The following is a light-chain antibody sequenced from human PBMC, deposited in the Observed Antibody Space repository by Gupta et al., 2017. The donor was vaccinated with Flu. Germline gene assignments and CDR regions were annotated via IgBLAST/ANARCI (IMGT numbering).Light chain of an antibody. CDR2: GAS. CDR1: QSVNSIF. J-gene: IGKJ3*01. CDR3: LQYDNKWGHFT. V-gene: IGKV3-20*01. Sequence: LSLCPGERANLSGRASQSVNSIFLAWYKHKPGQAPRLLIYGASNRALGIHDRFSGGGDGTVFTLTISRREREDFAVYYCLQYDNKWGHFTFGHGTKVDIK.